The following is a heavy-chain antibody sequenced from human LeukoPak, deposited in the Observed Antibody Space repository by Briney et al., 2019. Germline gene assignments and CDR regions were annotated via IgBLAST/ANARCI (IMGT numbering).Heavy chain of an antibody. CDR1: GFTFRNYV. CDR3: AREGYYGSGSPPSLYFDY. J-gene: IGHJ4*02. CDR2: TSSDLNVK. Sequence: GGSLRLSCAASGFTFRNYVIHWVRQAPGKGLEWVAVTSSDLNVKLYADSVKGRFTIYRDNSRSTLYLQMNSLRPEDTAIYYCAREGYYGSGSPPSLYFDYWGQGPLVTVSS. V-gene: IGHV3-30-3*01. D-gene: IGHD3-10*01.